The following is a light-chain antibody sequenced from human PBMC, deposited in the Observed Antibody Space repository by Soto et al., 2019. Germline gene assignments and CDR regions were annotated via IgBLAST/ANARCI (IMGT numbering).Light chain of an antibody. J-gene: IGKJ4*01. Sequence: EIVLTQSPGTLSLSAGERATLSCRDSQSVSNNYLAWYQQKPGQAPRHLIYGASRRATGIPDRFSGSGAGTDFTLTISRLEPEDFAVYSCQQYGSSPLTFGGGTKVEIK. CDR3: QQYGSSPLT. CDR2: GAS. V-gene: IGKV3-20*01. CDR1: QSVSNNY.